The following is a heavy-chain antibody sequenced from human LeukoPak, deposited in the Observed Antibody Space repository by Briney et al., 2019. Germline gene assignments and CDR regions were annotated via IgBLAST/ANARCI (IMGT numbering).Heavy chain of an antibody. CDR1: GGTFSSYA. CDR3: ARVLLIGGVKLNWFDP. J-gene: IGHJ5*02. CDR2: IIPILGIA. D-gene: IGHD1-26*01. V-gene: IGHV1-69*04. Sequence: SVKVSCKASGGTFSSYAISWVRQAPGQGLEWMGRIIPILGIANYAQKFQGRVTITADKSASTAYMELSSLRSEDTAVYYCARVLLIGGVKLNWFDPWGQGTLVTVSS.